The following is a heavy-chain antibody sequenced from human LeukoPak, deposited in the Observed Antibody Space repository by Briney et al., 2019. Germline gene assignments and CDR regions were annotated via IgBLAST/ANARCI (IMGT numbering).Heavy chain of an antibody. V-gene: IGHV4-59*01. CDR1: GGSISGYY. CDR2: IYYSGST. CDR3: ARVPAAAGTVFDY. Sequence: PSETLSLTCTVSGGSISGYYWSWIRQPPGKGLEWIGYIYYSGSTNYNLSLKSRVTISVDTSKNQFSLKLGSVTAADTAVYYCARVPAAAGTVFDYWGQGTLVTVSS. D-gene: IGHD6-13*01. J-gene: IGHJ4*02.